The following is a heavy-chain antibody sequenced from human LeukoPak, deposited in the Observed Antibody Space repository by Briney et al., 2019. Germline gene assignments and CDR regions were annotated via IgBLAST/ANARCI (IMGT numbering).Heavy chain of an antibody. Sequence: PGGSLRLSCAASGFTFSGYWMSWVRQAPGKGLEWVANIKHVGSEKYYVDSVKGRFTISRDNAKNSLYLQMNSLRAEDTAVYYCARDRCGGDCYSSEHAFDIWGQGTMVTVSS. CDR2: IKHVGSEK. V-gene: IGHV3-7*01. J-gene: IGHJ3*02. D-gene: IGHD2-21*02. CDR1: GFTFSGYW. CDR3: ARDRCGGDCYSSEHAFDI.